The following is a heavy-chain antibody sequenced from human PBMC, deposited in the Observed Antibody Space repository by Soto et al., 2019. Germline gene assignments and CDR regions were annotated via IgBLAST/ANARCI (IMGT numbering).Heavy chain of an antibody. V-gene: IGHV4-59*11. J-gene: IGHJ4*02. Sequence: QVQLQESGPGLVKPSGTLSLTCTVSGGSLSGHYWIWIRQSPGKRLEWIGYIFYSGSTNYNPSLKSRVTLSVDTSKNQFSLRLSSVTAADTAVYYCARVGSSGWSPDYWGQGTLVTVSS. D-gene: IGHD6-19*01. CDR2: IFYSGST. CDR1: GGSLSGHY. CDR3: ARVGSSGWSPDY.